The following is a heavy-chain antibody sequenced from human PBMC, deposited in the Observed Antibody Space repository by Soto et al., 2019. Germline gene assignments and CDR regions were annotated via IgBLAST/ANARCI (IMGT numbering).Heavy chain of an antibody. CDR3: AKVWGETGYCTRTSCLYYLDY. J-gene: IGHJ4*02. V-gene: IGHV3-23*01. CDR2: ISDSGST. CDR1: GFTFNNFA. Sequence: EVQLLESGGGLVQPGGSLRLSCEASGFTFNNFAMSWVRQAPGKGLEWVSTISDSGSTYYANSVKRRFTISRDNSKNTLYRQRNSLRAEDTAVYYCAKVWGETGYCTRTSCLYYLDYWGQGTRVTVSS. D-gene: IGHD2-2*03.